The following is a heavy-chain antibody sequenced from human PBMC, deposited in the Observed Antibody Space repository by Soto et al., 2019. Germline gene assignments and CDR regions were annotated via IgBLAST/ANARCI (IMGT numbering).Heavy chain of an antibody. V-gene: IGHV3-23*01. J-gene: IGHJ3*02. D-gene: IGHD3-10*01. Sequence: EVQLLESGGGLVQPGGSPRLSCAASGFTFSSYAMSWVRQAPGKGLEWVSAISGSGGSTYYADSVKGRFTISRDNSKNTLYLQMNSLRAEDTAVYYCAVHPPVLSAFDIWGQGTMVTVSS. CDR3: AVHPPVLSAFDI. CDR2: ISGSGGST. CDR1: GFTFSSYA.